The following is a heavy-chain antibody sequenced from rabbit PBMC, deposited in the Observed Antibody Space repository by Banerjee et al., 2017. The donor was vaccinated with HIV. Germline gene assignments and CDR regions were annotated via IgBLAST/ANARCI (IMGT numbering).Heavy chain of an antibody. V-gene: IGHV1S47*01. Sequence: QEQLVESGGGLVQPGGSLKLSCKASGFDFSGYGVSWVRQAPGKGLEWIGYIDPVFGSTYYASWVNGRFTISSHNAQNTLYLQLNSLTVADTATYFCVRDTWHFKLWGPGTLVTVS. CDR2: IDPVFGST. D-gene: IGHD3-1*01. CDR3: VRDTWHFKL. CDR1: GFDFSGYG. J-gene: IGHJ4*01.